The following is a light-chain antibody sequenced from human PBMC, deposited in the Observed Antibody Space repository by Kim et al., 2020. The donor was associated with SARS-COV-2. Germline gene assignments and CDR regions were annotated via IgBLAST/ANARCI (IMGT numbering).Light chain of an antibody. CDR2: AVS. V-gene: IGKV1-39*01. CDR3: QQSYSAPI. Sequence: DSQLTQSPSSLSASVGDRVTITCRTSQTMNDYLNWYQQAPGRAPKLLIYAVSTLQDGVPSRFSGSRSGTDYTLTISSLQPEDFATYYCQQSYSAPIFGQGTRLEIK. CDR1: QTMNDY. J-gene: IGKJ5*01.